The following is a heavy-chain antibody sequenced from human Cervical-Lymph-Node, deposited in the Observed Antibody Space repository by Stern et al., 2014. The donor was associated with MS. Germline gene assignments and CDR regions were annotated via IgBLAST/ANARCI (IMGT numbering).Heavy chain of an antibody. Sequence: EEQLVESGGGLVQPGGSLRLSCAGFNFRSYWMHWVRQATGKGLVWVACNNSDGSRRYSDYVKGRFTISRDNAKNTMYLQMSSLRVEDTAVYYCARGVVSVSTLGDYYYGMDVWGQGTTVTVSS. V-gene: IGHV3-74*02. CDR3: ARGVVSVSTLGDYYYGMDV. CDR1: FNFRSYW. D-gene: IGHD2-2*01. J-gene: IGHJ6*01. CDR2: NNSDGSR.